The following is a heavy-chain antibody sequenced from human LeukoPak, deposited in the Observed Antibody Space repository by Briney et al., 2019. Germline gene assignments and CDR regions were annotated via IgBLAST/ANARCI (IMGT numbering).Heavy chain of an antibody. V-gene: IGHV3-23*01. D-gene: IGHD6-19*01. Sequence: PGGSLRLSCAASGFTFSSYAMSWIRQAPGKGLEWVSAISGSGGSTYYADSVKGRFTISRDNSKNTLYLQMNSLRAEDTAVYYCAKAAVAGTPNTYYFDYWGQGTLVTVSS. CDR1: GFTFSSYA. CDR3: AKAAVAGTPNTYYFDY. CDR2: ISGSGGST. J-gene: IGHJ4*02.